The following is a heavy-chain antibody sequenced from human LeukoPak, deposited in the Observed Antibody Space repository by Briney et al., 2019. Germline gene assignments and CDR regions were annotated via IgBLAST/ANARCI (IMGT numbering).Heavy chain of an antibody. D-gene: IGHD3-3*01. J-gene: IGHJ4*02. CDR1: GFTFSSYS. V-gene: IGHV3-21*04. Sequence: GGSLRLSCAASGFTFSSYSMTWVRQAPGKGLEWVSSISSSSSYIYYADSVKGRFTISRDNAKNSLYLQMNSLRAEDTAVYYCARSENSDFWSGSGFDYWGQGTLVTVSS. CDR3: ARSENSDFWSGSGFDY. CDR2: ISSSSSYI.